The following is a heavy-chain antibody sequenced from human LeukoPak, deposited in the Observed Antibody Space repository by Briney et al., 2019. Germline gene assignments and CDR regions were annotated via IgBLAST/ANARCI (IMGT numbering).Heavy chain of an antibody. J-gene: IGHJ4*02. Sequence: GGSLRLSCAASGFTFSSYAMHWVRQAPGKGLEWVAVISYDGSNKYYADSVKGRFTISRDNSKNTLYLQMNSLRAEDTAVYYCARDLRPMRGVIIGSYYFDYWGQGTLVTVSS. CDR3: ARDLRPMRGVIIGSYYFDY. V-gene: IGHV3-30-3*01. CDR1: GFTFSSYA. D-gene: IGHD3-10*01. CDR2: ISYDGSNK.